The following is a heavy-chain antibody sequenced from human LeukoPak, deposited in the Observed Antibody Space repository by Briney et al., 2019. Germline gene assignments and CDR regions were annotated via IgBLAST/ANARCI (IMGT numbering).Heavy chain of an antibody. CDR3: ARDYCSSTSCLFDY. D-gene: IGHD2-2*01. CDR1: GFTFSSYS. J-gene: IGHJ4*02. V-gene: IGHV3-48*01. Sequence: PGGSLRLSCAASGFTFSSYSMNWVRQAPGKGLEWVSYISSSSSTIYYADSVKGRFTISRDNAKNSPYLQMNSLRTEDTAVYYCARDYCSSTSCLFDYWGQGTLVTVSS. CDR2: ISSSSSTI.